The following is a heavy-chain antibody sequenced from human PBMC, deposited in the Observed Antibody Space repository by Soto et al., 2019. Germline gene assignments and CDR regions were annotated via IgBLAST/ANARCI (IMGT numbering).Heavy chain of an antibody. V-gene: IGHV4-59*01. CDR2: IYYDGST. D-gene: IGHD6-25*01. CDR3: ARDQLSSGLYVWFDP. J-gene: IGHJ5*02. Sequence: HVQLQESGPGLVKPSETLSLTCTVSGGSISTYYWSWIRQPPGKGLEWIGYIYYDGSTSYNPSLRRRVTISVDTSKNQCCPILSSVTSADTAVYYCARDQLSSGLYVWFDPWCQGTLVTVSS. CDR1: GGSISTYY.